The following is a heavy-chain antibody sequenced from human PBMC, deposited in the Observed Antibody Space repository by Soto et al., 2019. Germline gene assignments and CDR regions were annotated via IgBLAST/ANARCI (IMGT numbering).Heavy chain of an antibody. Sequence: GGSLRLSCAASGFTFSAYYMGWVRQAPGKGLEWVGRTRNKANSYTTEYAASVKGRFTISRDDSKNSLYLQMNSLKIEDTAVYYCARGNRAFDYWGQGTLVTVSS. CDR1: GFTFSAYY. J-gene: IGHJ4*02. CDR2: TRNKANSYTT. CDR3: ARGNRAFDY. V-gene: IGHV3-72*01. D-gene: IGHD4-4*01.